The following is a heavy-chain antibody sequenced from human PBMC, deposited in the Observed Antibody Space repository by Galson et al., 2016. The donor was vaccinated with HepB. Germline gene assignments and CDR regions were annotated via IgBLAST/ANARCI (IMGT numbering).Heavy chain of an antibody. Sequence: SLRLSCAASGFGFSSYAMHWVRQAPGKGQEWLSDISFDGRNIYRADSVKGGFTISRDNFENTLYLQMNSLTAEDTAVYYCAREGSFMLTFFDYWGQGTLVTVSS. CDR3: AREGSFMLTFFDY. J-gene: IGHJ4*02. D-gene: IGHD4/OR15-4a*01. CDR1: GFGFSSYA. CDR2: ISFDGRNI. V-gene: IGHV3-30*04.